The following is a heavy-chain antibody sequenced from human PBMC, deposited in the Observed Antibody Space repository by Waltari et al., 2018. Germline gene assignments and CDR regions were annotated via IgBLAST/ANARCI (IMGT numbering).Heavy chain of an antibody. D-gene: IGHD6-13*01. CDR1: GASVSSYS. CDR3: ARLPTGYPNWVDP. V-gene: IGHV4-39*01. Sequence: QLQLQGSGPGLVKPSETLSLSCFVSGASVSSYSWAWLRQSPGKGLEWIGTMHTNGNTYYNPSLNSRVSISVDMSKNQFSLKLSSLTAADTAVYYCARLPTGYPNWVDPWGQGTLVTVSS. J-gene: IGHJ5*02. CDR2: MHTNGNT.